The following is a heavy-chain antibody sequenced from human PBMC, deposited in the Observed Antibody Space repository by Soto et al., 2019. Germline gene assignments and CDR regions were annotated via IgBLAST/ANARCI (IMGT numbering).Heavy chain of an antibody. Sequence: QVQLVESGGGVVQPGRSLRLSCAASGFTFSSYAMHWVRQAPGKGLEWVAVISYDGSNKYYADSVKGRFTISRDNSKNTLYLQRNSLRAEDTAVYYCARTKGSSGWYNYYYGMDVWGQGTTVTVSS. D-gene: IGHD6-19*01. CDR1: GFTFSSYA. J-gene: IGHJ6*02. V-gene: IGHV3-30-3*01. CDR2: ISYDGSNK. CDR3: ARTKGSSGWYNYYYGMDV.